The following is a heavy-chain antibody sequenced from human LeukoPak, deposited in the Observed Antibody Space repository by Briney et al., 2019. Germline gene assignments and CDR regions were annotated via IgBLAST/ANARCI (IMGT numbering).Heavy chain of an antibody. CDR2: IYSGGST. V-gene: IGHV3-53*05. CDR3: AKVVRAYYDSSGQSDY. J-gene: IGHJ4*02. D-gene: IGHD3-22*01. CDR1: GFTVSSNY. Sequence: GGSLRLSCAASGFTVSSNYMSWVRQAPGKGLEWVSVIYSGGSTYYADSVKGRFTISRDNSKNTLYLQMNSLRAEDTAVYYCAKVVRAYYDSSGQSDYWGQGTLVTVSS.